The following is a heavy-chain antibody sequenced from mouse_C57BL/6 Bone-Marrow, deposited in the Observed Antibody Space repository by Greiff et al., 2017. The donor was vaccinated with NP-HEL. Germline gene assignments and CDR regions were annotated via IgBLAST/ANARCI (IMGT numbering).Heavy chain of an antibody. D-gene: IGHD1-1*01. CDR2: IDPEDGET. J-gene: IGHJ4*01. CDR3: ASPLITTVVNYAMDY. Sequence: EVQLQQSGAELVKPGASVKLSCTASGFTIKDYYMHWVKQRTEQGLEWIGRIDPEDGETKYAPKFQGKATITADTSSTTAYLQLSSLTSEDTDVYYCASPLITTVVNYAMDYWGQGTSVTVSS. V-gene: IGHV14-2*01. CDR1: GFTIKDYY.